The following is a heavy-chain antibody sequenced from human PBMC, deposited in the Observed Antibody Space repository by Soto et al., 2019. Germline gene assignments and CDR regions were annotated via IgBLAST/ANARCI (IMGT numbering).Heavy chain of an antibody. V-gene: IGHV2-70*01. CDR1: GFSLSTSGMC. D-gene: IGHD1-1*01. J-gene: IGHJ3*02. CDR2: IDWDDDK. Sequence: SGPTLVNPTQTLTLTCTFSGFSLSTSGMCVSWIRQPPGKALEWLALIDWDDDKYYSTSLKTRLTISKDTSKNQVVLTMTNMDPVDTATYYCARIVAGTGTTGDAFDIWGQGTMVTVSS. CDR3: ARIVAGTGTTGDAFDI.